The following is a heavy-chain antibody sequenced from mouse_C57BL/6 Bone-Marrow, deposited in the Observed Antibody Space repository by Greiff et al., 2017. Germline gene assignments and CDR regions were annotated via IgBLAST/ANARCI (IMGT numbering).Heavy chain of an antibody. J-gene: IGHJ3*01. D-gene: IGHD1-1*01. V-gene: IGHV1-81*01. CDR2: IYPRSGNT. Sequence: QVQLKESGAELARPGASVKLSCKASGYTFTSYGISWVKQRTGQGLEWIGEIYPRSGNTYYNEKFKGKATLTADKSSSTAYIELRSLTSEDSAVYFCARYITTVARFAYWGQGTLVTVSA. CDR3: ARYITTVARFAY. CDR1: GYTFTSYG.